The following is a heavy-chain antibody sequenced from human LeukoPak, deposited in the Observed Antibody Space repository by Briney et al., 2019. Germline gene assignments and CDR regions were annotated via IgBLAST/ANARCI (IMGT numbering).Heavy chain of an antibody. CDR1: GYTFTGYY. V-gene: IGHV1-2*02. J-gene: IGHJ4*02. Sequence: ASVKVSCKASGYTFTGYYMYWVRQAPGQGLEWMGWINPNSGGTDYAQKFQGRVTMTRDTSISTAYMELSRLRSDDTAVYYCARAVRSWYYSDYWGQGNLVTVSS. D-gene: IGHD6-13*01. CDR2: INPNSGGT. CDR3: ARAVRSWYYSDY.